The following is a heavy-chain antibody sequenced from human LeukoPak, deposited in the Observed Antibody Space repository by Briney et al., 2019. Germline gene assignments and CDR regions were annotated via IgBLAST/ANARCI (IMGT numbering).Heavy chain of an antibody. CDR1: GFTFSSYS. CDR3: TTDRGSSGYEGIYYYYYMDV. J-gene: IGHJ6*03. V-gene: IGHV3-15*05. Sequence: GGSLRLSCAASGFTFSSYSMNWVRQAPGKGLEWVGRIKSKTDGGTTDYAAPVKGRFTISRDDSKNTLYLQMNSLKTEDTAVYYCTTDRGSSGYEGIYYYYYMDVWGKGTTVTVSS. CDR2: IKSKTDGGTT. D-gene: IGHD5-12*01.